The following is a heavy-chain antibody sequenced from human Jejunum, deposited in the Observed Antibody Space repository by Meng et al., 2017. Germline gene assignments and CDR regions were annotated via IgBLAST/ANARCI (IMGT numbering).Heavy chain of an antibody. CDR2: ISYSGST. V-gene: IGHV4-31*03. Sequence: QGLLQEPGPGLTKPSQTLSLTCTVSGGSISRGFYYWNWIRQHPGKGLEWIGYISYSGSTYYNPSLKSRVTISLDTSKNQFSLNLSSVTAADTAVYYCARDRFSSGSSNWFDPWGQGTLVTVSS. CDR1: GGSISRGFYY. J-gene: IGHJ5*02. D-gene: IGHD3-10*01. CDR3: ARDRFSSGSSNWFDP.